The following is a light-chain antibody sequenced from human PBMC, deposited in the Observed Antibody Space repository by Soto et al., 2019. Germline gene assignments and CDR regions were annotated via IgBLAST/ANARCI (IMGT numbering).Light chain of an antibody. V-gene: IGLV2-14*01. J-gene: IGLJ1*01. CDR2: EVS. CDR1: SSDVGGYNY. Sequence: QSVLTQPASVSRSPGQSITISCTGTSSDVGGYNYVSWYQQHPGKAPKLMIYEVSNLPSGVSNRFSGSKSGNTASLTISGFQAEDEADYYCSSYTISSTYVFGTGTKVTVL. CDR3: SSYTISSTYV.